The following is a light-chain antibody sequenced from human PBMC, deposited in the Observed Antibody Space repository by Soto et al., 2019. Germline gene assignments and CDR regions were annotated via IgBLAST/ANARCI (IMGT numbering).Light chain of an antibody. V-gene: IGKV1-33*01. CDR2: DAF. J-gene: IGKJ4*01. CDR1: QDIKNF. Sequence: DIQMTQSPSSLSASVGDSVTMTCQASQDIKNFLNWYQQKPGKAPTLLIYDAFKLDTGVPSRFSGSGSGTDFTFTISSLQPEDIATYFCQQYDSLPPTFGGGTKVEI. CDR3: QQYDSLPPT.